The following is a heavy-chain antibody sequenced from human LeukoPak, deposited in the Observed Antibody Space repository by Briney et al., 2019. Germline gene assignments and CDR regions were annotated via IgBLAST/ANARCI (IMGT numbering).Heavy chain of an antibody. D-gene: IGHD6-13*01. CDR3: AKSPIAAAGHNWFDP. V-gene: IGHV3-9*03. CDR1: GFTFDDYA. Sequence: GRPLRLSCAASGFTFDDYAMHWVRQAPGKGLEWVSGISWNSGSIGYADSVKGRFTISRDNAKNSLYLQMNSLRAEDMALYYCAKSPIAAAGHNWFDPWGQGTLVTVSS. CDR2: ISWNSGSI. J-gene: IGHJ5*02.